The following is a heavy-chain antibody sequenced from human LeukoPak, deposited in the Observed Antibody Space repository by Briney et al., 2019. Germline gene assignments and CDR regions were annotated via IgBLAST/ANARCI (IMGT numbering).Heavy chain of an antibody. Sequence: GGSLGLSCAASGFTFSSYWMSWVRQAPGKGLEWVANIKQDGSEKYYVDSVKGRFTISRDNAKNSLYLQMNSLRAEDTAVYYCARDDQGYSSGWYPNTFDYWGQGTLVTVSS. V-gene: IGHV3-7*01. CDR2: IKQDGSEK. CDR3: ARDDQGYSSGWYPNTFDY. D-gene: IGHD6-19*01. J-gene: IGHJ4*02. CDR1: GFTFSSYW.